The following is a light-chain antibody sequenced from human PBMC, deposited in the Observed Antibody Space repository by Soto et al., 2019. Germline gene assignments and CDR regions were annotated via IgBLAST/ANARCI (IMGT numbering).Light chain of an antibody. J-gene: IGKJ1*01. CDR3: QHYNSYSEA. V-gene: IGKV1-5*03. CDR2: KAS. Sequence: DIQMTQSRSSVSASVGDRVTITCRASQAISSWLAWYQHKPGKAPKLLIYKASTLKSGVPSRFSGSGSGTEFTLTISSLQPDYFATYYCQHYNSYSEAFGQGTKVDIK. CDR1: QAISSW.